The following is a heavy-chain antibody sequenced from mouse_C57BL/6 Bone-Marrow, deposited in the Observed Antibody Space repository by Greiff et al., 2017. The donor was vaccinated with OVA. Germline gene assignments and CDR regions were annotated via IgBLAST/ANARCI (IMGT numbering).Heavy chain of an antibody. J-gene: IGHJ2*01. CDR1: GFTFSDAW. CDR2: IRNKANNHAT. V-gene: IGHV6-6*01. Sequence: EVKVEESGGGLVQPGGSMKLSCAASGFTFSDAWMDWVRQSPEKGLEWVAEIRNKANNHATYYAESVKGRFTISRDDSKSSVYLQMNSLRAEDTGIYYCTRRDWDRYYFDYWGQGTTLTVSS. D-gene: IGHD4-1*01. CDR3: TRRDWDRYYFDY.